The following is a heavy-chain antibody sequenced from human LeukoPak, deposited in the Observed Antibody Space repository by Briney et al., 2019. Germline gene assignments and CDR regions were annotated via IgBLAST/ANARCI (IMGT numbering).Heavy chain of an antibody. CDR1: GGTFSSYA. CDR3: ARDRDPGHLDY. Sequence: GASVKVSCKASGGTFSSYAISWVRQAPGQGLEWMGGIIPIFGTANYAQKFQGRVTITADESTSTAYMELSSLRAEDTAVYYCARDRDPGHLDYWGQGTLVTVSS. CDR2: IIPIFGTA. J-gene: IGHJ4*02. V-gene: IGHV1-69*13.